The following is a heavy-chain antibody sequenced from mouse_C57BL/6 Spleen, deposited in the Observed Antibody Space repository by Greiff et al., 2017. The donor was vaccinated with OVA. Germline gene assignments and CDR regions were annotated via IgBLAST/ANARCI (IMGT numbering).Heavy chain of an antibody. D-gene: IGHD2-4*01. J-gene: IGHJ4*01. CDR1: GYSFTDYN. CDR3: AIYYDYGGGTYYAMDY. CDR2: INPNYGTT. V-gene: IGHV1-39*01. Sequence: EVQLQESGPELVKPGASVKISCKASGYSFTDYNMNWVKQSHGKRLEWIGVINPNYGTTSYNQKFKGKATLTVDQSSSTAYMQLNSLTSEDSAVYYCAIYYDYGGGTYYAMDYWGQGTSVTVSS.